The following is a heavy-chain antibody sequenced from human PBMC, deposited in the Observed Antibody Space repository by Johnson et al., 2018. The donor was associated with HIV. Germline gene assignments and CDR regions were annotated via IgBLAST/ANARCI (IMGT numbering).Heavy chain of an antibody. V-gene: IGHV3-9*01. CDR2: ITWNSGSI. Sequence: VQLVESGGGVVQPGRSLRLSCAASGFTFSSYGMHWVRQAPGKGLEWVSGITWNSGSIGYADSVKGRFTISRENAKNSLYLQMNSLRAEDTALYYCARERLLTWGRSDAFDIWGQGTLVTVSS. D-gene: IGHD3-16*01. J-gene: IGHJ3*02. CDR1: GFTFSSYG. CDR3: ARERLLTWGRSDAFDI.